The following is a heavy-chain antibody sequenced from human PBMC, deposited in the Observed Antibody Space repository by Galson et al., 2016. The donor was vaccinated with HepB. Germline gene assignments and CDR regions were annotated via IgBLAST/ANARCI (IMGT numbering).Heavy chain of an antibody. Sequence: SLRLSCAASGFTFSSYWMTWVRQAPGKGLDWVAVISHDGTTTYSADSVKGRFTISRDNSKHTLYLQMTSLRPEDTAIYYCAGAFDYWGQGILVTVSS. CDR2: ISHDGTTT. CDR1: GFTFSSYW. V-gene: IGHV3-30*03. CDR3: AGAFDY. J-gene: IGHJ4*02.